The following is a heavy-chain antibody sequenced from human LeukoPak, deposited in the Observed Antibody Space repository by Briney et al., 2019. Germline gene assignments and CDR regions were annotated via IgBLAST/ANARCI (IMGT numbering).Heavy chain of an antibody. CDR2: IKQDGSEK. Sequence: PGGSLRLSCAASGFTFSSYWMSWVRQAPGKGLEWVANIKQDGSEKYYVDSVKGRFTISRDNAKNSLYLQMNSLRAEDTAVYYCARGGWGHYGDYEGVDYWGQGTLVTVSS. V-gene: IGHV3-7*01. D-gene: IGHD4-17*01. CDR3: ARGGWGHYGDYEGVDY. J-gene: IGHJ4*02. CDR1: GFTFSSYW.